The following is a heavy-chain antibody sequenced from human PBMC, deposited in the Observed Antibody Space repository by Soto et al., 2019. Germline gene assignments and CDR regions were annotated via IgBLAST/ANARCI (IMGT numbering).Heavy chain of an antibody. V-gene: IGHV4-30-2*01. CDR2: IYHSGST. CDR1: GGSISSGGYS. J-gene: IGHJ4*02. Sequence: QLQLQESGSGLVKPSQTLSLTCAVSGGSISSGGYSWSWIRQPPGKGLEWIGYIYHSGSTYYNPSLKSRVTISVDRSKNQFSLKLSSVTAADTAVYYCARVAGSESRRGGIVVVTAIHDYWGQGTLVTVSS. CDR3: ARVAGSESRRGGIVVVTAIHDY. D-gene: IGHD2-21*02.